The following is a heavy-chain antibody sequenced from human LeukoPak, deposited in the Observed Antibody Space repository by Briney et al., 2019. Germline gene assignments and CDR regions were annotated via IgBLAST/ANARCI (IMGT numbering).Heavy chain of an antibody. Sequence: GASVKVSCKASGYTFTGYYMHWVRQAPGQGLEWMGWINPNSGGTNYAQKFQGRVTMTRDTSISTAYMELSRLRSDDTAVYYCARDNTYYDFWSGYYLWGQGTLVTASS. CDR2: INPNSGGT. J-gene: IGHJ4*02. CDR3: ARDNTYYDFWSGYYL. CDR1: GYTFTGYY. D-gene: IGHD3-3*01. V-gene: IGHV1-2*02.